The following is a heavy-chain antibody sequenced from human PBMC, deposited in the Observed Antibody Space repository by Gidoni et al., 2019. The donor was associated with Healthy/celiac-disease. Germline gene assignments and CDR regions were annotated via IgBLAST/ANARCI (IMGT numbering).Heavy chain of an antibody. CDR2: ISGSGGST. CDR3: AKIRAYYDSSDAFDY. CDR1: GFTFGGYA. Sequence: QLLGSGGGLVQPGGSLSLSCPAAGFTFGGYAMSWVRQAPGKGLEWVSAISGSGGSTYYADSVKGRFTISRDNSKNTLYLQMNSLRAEDTAVYYCAKIRAYYDSSDAFDYWGQGTLVTVSS. D-gene: IGHD3-22*01. V-gene: IGHV3-23*01. J-gene: IGHJ4*02.